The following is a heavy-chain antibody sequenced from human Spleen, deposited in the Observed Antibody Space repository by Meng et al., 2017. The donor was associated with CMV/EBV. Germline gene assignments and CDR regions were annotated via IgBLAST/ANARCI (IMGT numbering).Heavy chain of an antibody. CDR2: IYPGDSDT. D-gene: IGHD6-13*01. CDR3: ARRTRDAGIDY. Sequence: GGSLRLSCEGSGYSFTSYWIVWVRQMPGKGLEWMGIIYPGDSDTRYSPSFQGQVTISADKSISTAYLQWSSLKASDTAMYYCARRTRDAGIDYWGQGTLVTVSS. J-gene: IGHJ4*02. CDR1: GYSFTSYW. V-gene: IGHV5-51*01.